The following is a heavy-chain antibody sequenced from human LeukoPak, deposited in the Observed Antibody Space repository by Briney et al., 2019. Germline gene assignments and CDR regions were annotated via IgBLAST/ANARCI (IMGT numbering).Heavy chain of an antibody. J-gene: IGHJ4*02. D-gene: IGHD3-10*01. V-gene: IGHV1-2*02. CDR1: GYTFTGYY. Sequence: ASVKVSCKASGYTFTGYYMHWVRQAPGQGLEWMGWIDPNTGDTNYSQKFRGRVTMTRDTSITTSYMEVSSLRSDDSAVYYCVRWKDYFGSGNRYFDYWGQGTLVTVSS. CDR3: VRWKDYFGSGNRYFDY. CDR2: IDPNTGDT.